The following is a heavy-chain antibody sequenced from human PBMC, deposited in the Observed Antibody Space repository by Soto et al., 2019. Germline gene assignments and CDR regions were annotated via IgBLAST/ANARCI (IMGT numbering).Heavy chain of an antibody. CDR1: GITVSNNY. CDR2: IYSNGDT. V-gene: IGHV3-66*01. Sequence: EVQLVESGGGLVQPGGSLRLSCAASGITVSNNYMSWVRQAPGKGLECVSLIYSNGDTRYADSVKGRFTISRDNSKNTVYIQMNSLRAMATAVYYCARDPPGIAAAGGGWGQGTTVTVSS. D-gene: IGHD6-13*01. J-gene: IGHJ6*02. CDR3: ARDPPGIAAAGGG.